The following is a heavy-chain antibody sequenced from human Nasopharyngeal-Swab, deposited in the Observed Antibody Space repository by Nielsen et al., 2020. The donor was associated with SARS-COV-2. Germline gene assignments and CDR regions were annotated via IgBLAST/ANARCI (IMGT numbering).Heavy chain of an antibody. Sequence: VRQAPGKGLEWVSSISSSSSYIYYADSVKGRFTISRDNAKNSLYLQMNSLRAEDTAVYYCARDTVLYYDILTGYALDYWGQGTLVTVFS. V-gene: IGHV3-21*01. D-gene: IGHD3-9*01. CDR3: ARDTVLYYDILTGYALDY. CDR2: ISSSSSYI. J-gene: IGHJ4*02.